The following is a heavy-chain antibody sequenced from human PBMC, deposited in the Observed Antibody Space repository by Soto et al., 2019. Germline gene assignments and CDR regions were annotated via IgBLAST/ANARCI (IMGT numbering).Heavy chain of an antibody. Sequence: GGSLRLSCVTSGFTVNNYDIHWVRQAPGKGLEWVAVMWAGGRKENHADSVKGRFTMSRDLSKNTLYLQMDSLRAEDTAVYYCARDIDTSSHFGWFDPWGQGTLVTVSS. D-gene: IGHD2-2*01. CDR2: MWAGGRKE. CDR3: ARDIDTSSHFGWFDP. V-gene: IGHV3-33*01. J-gene: IGHJ5*02. CDR1: GFTVNNYD.